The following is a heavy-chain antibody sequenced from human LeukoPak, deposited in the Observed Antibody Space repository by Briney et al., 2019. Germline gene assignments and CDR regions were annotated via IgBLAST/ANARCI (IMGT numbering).Heavy chain of an antibody. J-gene: IGHJ4*02. CDR3: ASHGTYGSGSYYNDLFLGY. Sequence: GASVKVPCKASGYTFTSYYMHWVRQAPGQGLEWMGIINPSGGSTSYAQKFQGRVTMTRDTSTSTVYMELSSLRSEDTAVYYCASHGTYGSGSYYNDLFLGYWGQGTLVTVSS. V-gene: IGHV1-46*01. CDR2: INPSGGST. CDR1: GYTFTSYY. D-gene: IGHD3-10*01.